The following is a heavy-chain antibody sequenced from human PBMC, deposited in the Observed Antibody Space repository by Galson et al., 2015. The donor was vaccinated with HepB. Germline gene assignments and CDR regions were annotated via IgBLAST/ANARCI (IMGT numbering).Heavy chain of an antibody. D-gene: IGHD6-6*01. J-gene: IGHJ4*02. V-gene: IGHV2-5*02. CDR3: AHSTPPRIAAPWFDY. CDR1: GFSLSTSGVG. CDR2: IYWDDDK. Sequence: PALVTPTQTLTLTCTFSGFSLSTSGVGVGWIRQPPGKALEWLALIYWDDDKRYSPSLKSRLTITKDTSKNQVVLTMTNMDPVDTATYYSAHSTPPRIAAPWFDYWGQGTLVTVSS.